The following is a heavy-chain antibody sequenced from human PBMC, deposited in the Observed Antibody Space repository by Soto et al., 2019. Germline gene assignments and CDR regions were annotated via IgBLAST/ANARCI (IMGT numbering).Heavy chain of an antibody. CDR1: GFTFSSYG. CDR3: ARGSEYSSGWYTLDRSYFDY. D-gene: IGHD6-19*01. J-gene: IGHJ4*02. V-gene: IGHV3-33*01. Sequence: GGSLRLSCAASGFTFSSYGMHWVRQAPGKGLEWVAVIWYDGSNKYYADSVKGRFTISRDNSKNTLYLQMNSLRAEDTAVYYCARGSEYSSGWYTLDRSYFDYWGQGTLVTVSS. CDR2: IWYDGSNK.